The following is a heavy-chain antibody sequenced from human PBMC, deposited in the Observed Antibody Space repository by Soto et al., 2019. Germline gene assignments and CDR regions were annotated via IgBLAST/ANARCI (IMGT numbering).Heavy chain of an antibody. CDR2: IIPIFGTI. CDR1: VEFFSNYG. V-gene: IGHV1-69*01. Sequence: QAQLVQSGAEVKEPGPSVKVSCKASVEFFSNYGISWLRQAPGQGLEWMGGIIPIFGTISYAEKFQGRVTITADESTDTVYMQLCRLRSADTAVYYCVRVFPGGCVEPGVVRGYLDTWGRGTLVTVSS. CDR3: VRVFPGGCVEPGVVRGYLDT. J-gene: IGHJ4*02. D-gene: IGHD3-10*01.